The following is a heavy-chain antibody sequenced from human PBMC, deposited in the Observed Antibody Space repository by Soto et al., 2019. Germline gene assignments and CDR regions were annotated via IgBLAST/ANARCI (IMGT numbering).Heavy chain of an antibody. CDR2: ISAHNGNT. CDR1: GYTFTSYG. D-gene: IGHD1-1*01. J-gene: IGHJ4*02. V-gene: IGHV1-18*01. CDR3: ARGRYGDY. Sequence: QVHLVQSGAEVKKPGASVKVSCKASGYTFTSYGITWVRQAPGQGLEWMGWISAHNGNTDYAQKLQGRVIVTRETSTSTAYMDLRSLRSDDTALYYCARGRYGDYWGQGALVTVSS.